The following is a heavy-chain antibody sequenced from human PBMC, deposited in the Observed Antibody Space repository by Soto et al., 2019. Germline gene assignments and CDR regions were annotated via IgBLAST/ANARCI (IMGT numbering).Heavy chain of an antibody. CDR2: INPSGGST. CDR1: EYTFTSYY. CDR3: ARSITMIVATFDI. Sequence: ASVKVSCKASEYTFTSYYMHWVRQAPGQGLEWMGIINPSGGSTSYAQKIQGRVTMTRDTSTSTVYMELSSLRSEDMAVYYCARSITMIVATFDIWGQETMVTVSS. J-gene: IGHJ3*02. D-gene: IGHD3-22*01. V-gene: IGHV1-46*03.